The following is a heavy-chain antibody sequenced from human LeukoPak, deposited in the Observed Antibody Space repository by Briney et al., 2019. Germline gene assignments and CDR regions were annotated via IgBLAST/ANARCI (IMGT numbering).Heavy chain of an antibody. Sequence: GGSLRLSCAASGFTFSSYSMNWVRQAPGKWLEWVSSISSSSSYIYYADSVKGRFTISRDNAKNSLYLQMNSLRAEDTAVYYCAREVRWELLYYYYYMDVWGKGTTVTVSS. CDR1: GFTFSSYS. CDR3: AREVRWELLYYYYYMDV. J-gene: IGHJ6*03. D-gene: IGHD1-26*01. V-gene: IGHV3-21*01. CDR2: ISSSSSYI.